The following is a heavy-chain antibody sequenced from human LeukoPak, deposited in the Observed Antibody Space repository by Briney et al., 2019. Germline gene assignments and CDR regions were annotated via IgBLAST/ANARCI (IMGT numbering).Heavy chain of an antibody. V-gene: IGHV1-2*02. CDR1: GYTFTGYY. CDR2: INPNSGGT. Sequence: ASVKVSCKASGYTFTGYYMHWVRQAPGQGLEWMGWINPNSGGTNYAQKFQGRVTMTRDTSISTAYMELSRLRSDDTAVYYCARDLDGIHALEDYGGSPYWGQGTLVTVSS. J-gene: IGHJ4*02. CDR3: ARDLDGIHALEDYGGSPY. D-gene: IGHD4-23*01.